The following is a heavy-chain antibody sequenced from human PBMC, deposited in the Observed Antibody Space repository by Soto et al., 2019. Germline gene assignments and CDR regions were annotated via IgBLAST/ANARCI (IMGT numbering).Heavy chain of an antibody. CDR3: PSDLVAATGFDY. V-gene: IGHV4-39*01. CDR2: IYYSGST. D-gene: IGHD2-15*01. J-gene: IGHJ4*02. CDR1: GGSISSSSYY. Sequence: ETLSLTCTVSGGSISSSSYYWGWIRQPPGKGLEWIGSIYYSGSTYYNPSLKSRVTISVDTSKNQFSLKLSSVTAADTAVYYCPSDLVAATGFDYWGQGTLVTVSS.